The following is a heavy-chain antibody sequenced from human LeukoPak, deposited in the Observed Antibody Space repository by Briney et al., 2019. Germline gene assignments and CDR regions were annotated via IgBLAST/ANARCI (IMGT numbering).Heavy chain of an antibody. CDR2: INSDGSST. CDR1: GFTFSSYW. D-gene: IGHD6-13*01. J-gene: IGHJ4*02. V-gene: IGHV3-74*01. CDR3: ASESIAAAGEFDY. Sequence: PGGSLRLSCAASGFTFSSYWMHWVRQAPGKGLVWVSRINSDGSSTSYADSVKSRFTISRDNAKNTLYLQMDSLRAEDTAVYYCASESIAAAGEFDYWGQGTLVTVSS.